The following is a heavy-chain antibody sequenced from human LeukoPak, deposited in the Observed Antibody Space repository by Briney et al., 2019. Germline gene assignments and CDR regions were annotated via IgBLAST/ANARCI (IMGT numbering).Heavy chain of an antibody. V-gene: IGHV4-4*07. J-gene: IGHJ4*02. Sequence: SETLALTCAVSGGSISSYYWSWIRQPAGKGLEWIGRFYTSGSSNNNPSLKSRVTMSVDASKNQFSLKLSSVTAADTAVYYCARGVSYGLFDYWGQGTLVTVSS. D-gene: IGHD4-17*01. CDR2: FYTSGSS. CDR3: ARGVSYGLFDY. CDR1: GGSISSYY.